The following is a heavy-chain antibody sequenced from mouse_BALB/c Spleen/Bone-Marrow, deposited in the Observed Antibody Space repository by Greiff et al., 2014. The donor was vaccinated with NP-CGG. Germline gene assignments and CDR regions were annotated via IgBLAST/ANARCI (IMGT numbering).Heavy chain of an antibody. Sequence: VQLQQSGAELVEPGASVKLSCTASGFNINDTYMQWVKQRPEQGLEWIGRIDPANGSTKYDAKFQGKATITADKSSNTAYLQQSSRTSDDDAVYYCATKYDGYYFDSWGQGTTLTVSS. V-gene: IGHV14-3*02. CDR3: ATKYDGYYFDS. CDR2: IDPANGST. CDR1: GFNINDTY. J-gene: IGHJ2*01. D-gene: IGHD2-12*01.